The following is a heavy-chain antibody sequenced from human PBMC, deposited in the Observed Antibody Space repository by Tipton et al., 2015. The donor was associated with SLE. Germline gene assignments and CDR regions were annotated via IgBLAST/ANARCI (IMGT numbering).Heavy chain of an antibody. CDR3: ARGYSSSCHTPSNY. D-gene: IGHD6-13*01. Sequence: GSLRLSCAASGFTFSNYWMSWVRQAPGKGLEWVANIKQDGSEEYYVDSVKGRFTISRDNAKDSLYLQMNSLRAEDTAVYYCARGYSSSCHTPSNYWGQGTLVTVSS. V-gene: IGHV3-7*04. J-gene: IGHJ4*02. CDR1: GFTFSNYW. CDR2: IKQDGSEE.